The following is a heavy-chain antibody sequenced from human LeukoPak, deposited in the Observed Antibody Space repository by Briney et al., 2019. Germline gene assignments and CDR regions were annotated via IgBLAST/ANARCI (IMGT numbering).Heavy chain of an antibody. CDR2: ISSSSSYI. Sequence: GGSLRLSCAASGFTFSSYSMNWVRQAPGKGLEWVSSISSSSSYIYYADSVKGRFTISRDNAKNSLYLQMNSLRAEDTAVYYCARRRDGDGYNSPFDYYYYGMDVWGQGTTVTVSS. V-gene: IGHV3-21*01. CDR1: GFTFSSYS. J-gene: IGHJ6*02. CDR3: ARRRDGDGYNSPFDYYYYGMDV. D-gene: IGHD5-24*01.